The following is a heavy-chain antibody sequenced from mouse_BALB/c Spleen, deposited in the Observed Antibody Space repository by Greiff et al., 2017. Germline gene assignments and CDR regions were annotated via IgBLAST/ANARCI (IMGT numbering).Heavy chain of an antibody. Sequence: VQLQQSGAELVKPGASVKLSCTASGFNIKDTYMHWVKQRPEQGLEWIGRIDPANGNTKYDPKFQGKATITADTSSNTAYLQLSSLTSEDTAVYYCARSTMITGGFAYWGQGTLVTVSA. CDR1: GFNIKDTY. D-gene: IGHD2-4*01. J-gene: IGHJ3*01. CDR2: IDPANGNT. CDR3: ARSTMITGGFAY. V-gene: IGHV14-3*02.